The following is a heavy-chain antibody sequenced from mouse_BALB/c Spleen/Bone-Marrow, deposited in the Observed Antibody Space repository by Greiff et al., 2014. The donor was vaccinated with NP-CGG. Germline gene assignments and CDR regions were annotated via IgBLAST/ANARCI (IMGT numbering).Heavy chain of an antibody. CDR2: ISSGGSYT. J-gene: IGHJ4*01. CDR1: GFTFSSYA. Sequence: VQLKESGGGLVKPGGSLKLSCAASGFTFSSYAMSWVRQSPEKRLEWVAEISSGGSYTYYPDTVTGRFTISRDNAKNTLYLEKSSLRSEDTAMYYCARDYYGSSYAMDYWGQGTSVTVSS. D-gene: IGHD1-1*01. V-gene: IGHV5-9-4*01. CDR3: ARDYYGSSYAMDY.